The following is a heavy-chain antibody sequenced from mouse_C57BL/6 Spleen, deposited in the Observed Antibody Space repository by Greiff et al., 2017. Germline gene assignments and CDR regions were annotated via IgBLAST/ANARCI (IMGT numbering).Heavy chain of an antibody. CDR2: INPSTGGT. V-gene: IGHV1-42*01. CDR3: ARPHYYGSSHWYFDV. D-gene: IGHD1-1*01. Sequence: VHVKQSGPELVKPGASVKISCKASGYSFTGYYMNWVKQSPEKSLEWIGEINPSTGGTTYNQKFKAKATLTVDKSSSTAYMQLKSLTSEDSAVYYCARPHYYGSSHWYFDVWGTGTTVTVSS. J-gene: IGHJ1*03. CDR1: GYSFTGYY.